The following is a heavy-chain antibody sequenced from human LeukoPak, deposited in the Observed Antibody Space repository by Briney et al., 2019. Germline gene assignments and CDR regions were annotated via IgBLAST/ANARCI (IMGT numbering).Heavy chain of an antibody. CDR2: ISGSGGST. V-gene: IGHV3-23*01. CDR3: AKGGCSSTSCFYWFDP. Sequence: GGSLRLSCAASGFTFSSYAMSWVRQAPGKGLDWVSAISGSGGSTYYADSVKGRFTISRDNSKNTLYLQMNSLRAEDTAVYYCAKGGCSSTSCFYWFDPWGQGTLVTVSS. J-gene: IGHJ5*02. CDR1: GFTFSSYA. D-gene: IGHD2-2*01.